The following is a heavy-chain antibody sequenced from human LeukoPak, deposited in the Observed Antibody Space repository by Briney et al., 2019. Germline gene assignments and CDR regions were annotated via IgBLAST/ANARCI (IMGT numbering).Heavy chain of an antibody. CDR3: ARGNDGLDY. V-gene: IGHV4-38-2*01. J-gene: IGHJ4*02. CDR2: IYHSGST. Sequence: PSETLSLTCAVSGYSISSGYYWVWIRQPPGKGLEWIGSIYHSGSTYYNPSLKSRVTISVDTSKNQFSLKLSSVTAADTAVYYCARGNDGLDYWGQGTLVTVSS. D-gene: IGHD4-23*01. CDR1: GYSISSGYY.